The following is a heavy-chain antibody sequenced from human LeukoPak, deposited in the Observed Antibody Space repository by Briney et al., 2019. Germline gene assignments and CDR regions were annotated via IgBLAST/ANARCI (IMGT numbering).Heavy chain of an antibody. CDR2: ISAYNGNT. CDR3: ARGREGFDY. V-gene: IGHV1-18*04. CDR1: GYTFTGYY. Sequence: ASVKVSCKASGYTFTGYYMHWVRQAPGQGLEWMGWISAYNGNTNYAQKLQGRVTMTTDTSTSTGYMELRSLRSDDTAVYYCARGREGFDYWGQGTLVTVSS. J-gene: IGHJ4*02.